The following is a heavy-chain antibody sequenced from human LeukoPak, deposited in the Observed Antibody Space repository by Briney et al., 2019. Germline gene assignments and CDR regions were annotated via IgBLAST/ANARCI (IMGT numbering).Heavy chain of an antibody. Sequence: GGSLRLSCAASGFTFSSYTMNWVRQAPGKGLEWVSYISSSSYTIYYADSVKGRFTISRDNARSSLFLQMNSLRAEDTAVYYCARAPLICGGDCYSDYWGQGTLVTVSS. V-gene: IGHV3-48*01. J-gene: IGHJ4*02. D-gene: IGHD2-21*02. CDR3: ARAPLICGGDCYSDY. CDR2: ISSSSYTI. CDR1: GFTFSSYT.